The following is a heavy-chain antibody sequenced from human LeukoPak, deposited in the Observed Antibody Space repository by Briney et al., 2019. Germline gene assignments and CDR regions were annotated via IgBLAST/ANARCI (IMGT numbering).Heavy chain of an antibody. J-gene: IGHJ4*02. V-gene: IGHV4-38-2*02. CDR2: IYHSGSI. CDR3: ARAIRTGLGIGSFDG. CDR1: GYSLSNGYF. D-gene: IGHD7-27*01. Sequence: PSETLSLTCTVSGYSLSNGYFWGWIRQPPGKGLECIGTIYHSGSIYYNPSLKGRVTISVDTSKNQFSLKLNSLTAADTAVYYCARAIRTGLGIGSFDGWGQGTLVTVSS.